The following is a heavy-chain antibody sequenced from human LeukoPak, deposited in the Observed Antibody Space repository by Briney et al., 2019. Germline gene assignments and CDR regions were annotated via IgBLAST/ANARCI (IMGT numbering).Heavy chain of an antibody. CDR3: ARVRLLWFGESPCYMDV. J-gene: IGHJ6*03. CDR2: IYYSGST. D-gene: IGHD3-10*01. Sequence: SEALSLTCTVSGGSISSYYWSWIRRPPGKGLEWIGYIYYSGSTNYNPSLKSRVTISVDTSKNQFSLKLSSVTAADTAVYYCARVRLLWFGESPCYMDVWGKGTTVTVSS. V-gene: IGHV4-59*01. CDR1: GGSISSYY.